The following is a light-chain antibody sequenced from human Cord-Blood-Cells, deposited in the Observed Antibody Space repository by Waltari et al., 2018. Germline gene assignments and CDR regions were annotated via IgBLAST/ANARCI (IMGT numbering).Light chain of an antibody. CDR1: QSISSY. V-gene: IGKV1-39*01. Sequence: DIQMTQSPSSLSASVGDRVTITCRASQSISSYLNLYQQKPGKAPKLLIYAASSLQSGVPSRFSGSGSGTDFTLTISSQQPEDFATYDGQQSYSTPRTFGQGTKVEIK. CDR2: AAS. CDR3: QQSYSTPRT. J-gene: IGKJ1*01.